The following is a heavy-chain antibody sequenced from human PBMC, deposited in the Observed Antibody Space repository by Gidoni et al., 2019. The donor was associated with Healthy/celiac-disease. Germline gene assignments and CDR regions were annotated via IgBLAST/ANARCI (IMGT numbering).Heavy chain of an antibody. D-gene: IGHD5-12*01. Sequence: EVQLVASGGGLVKPGGSLRLSCAAPAFTFSSYSMNWVRQAPGKGLEWVSSISSSSSYIYYADSVKGRFTISRDNAKNSLYLQMNSLRAEDTAVYYCARGRSGYGAVDYWGQGTLVTVSS. CDR3: ARGRSGYGAVDY. V-gene: IGHV3-21*01. CDR1: AFTFSSYS. J-gene: IGHJ4*02. CDR2: ISSSSSYI.